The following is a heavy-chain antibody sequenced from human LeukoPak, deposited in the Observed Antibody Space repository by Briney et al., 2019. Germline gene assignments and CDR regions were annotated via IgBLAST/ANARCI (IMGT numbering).Heavy chain of an antibody. CDR1: GFTFSNAW. Sequence: GGSLRLSCAASGFTFSNAWMSWVRQAPGKGLEWVGRIKSKTDGGTTDYAAPVKGRFTISRDDSKNTLYLQMNSLKTEDTAVYYCTTMPGIAAAARPWGQGTLVTASS. CDR3: TTMPGIAAAARP. J-gene: IGHJ4*02. CDR2: IKSKTDGGTT. V-gene: IGHV3-15*01. D-gene: IGHD6-13*01.